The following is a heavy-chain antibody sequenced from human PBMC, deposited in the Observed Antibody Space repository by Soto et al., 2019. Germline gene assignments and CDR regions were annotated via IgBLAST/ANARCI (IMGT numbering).Heavy chain of an antibody. V-gene: IGHV3-11*06. J-gene: IGHJ4*01. CDR3: VRDISPNNFAAGSYTF. CDR1: GFPFSDYY. Sequence: QVQLVESGGGLVKPGGSLRLSCAASGFPFSDYYMTWIRQAPGKGLDWVSYISSSVTYTHFADYVKGRFNISRDNAKNSLYLQMNSLRPEDTAVYYCVRDISPNNFAAGSYTFWGPGILVTVSS. D-gene: IGHD3-10*01. CDR2: ISSSVTYT.